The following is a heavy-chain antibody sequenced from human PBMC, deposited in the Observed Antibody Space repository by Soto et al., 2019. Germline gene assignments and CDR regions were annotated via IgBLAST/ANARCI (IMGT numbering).Heavy chain of an antibody. J-gene: IGHJ6*02. CDR1: GGSISSGGYY. V-gene: IGHV4-31*03. D-gene: IGHD3-10*01. CDR2: IYYSGST. Sequence: QVQLQESGPGLVKPSQTLSLTCTVSGGSISSGGYYWSWIRQHPGKGLEWIGYIYYSGSTYYNPYLTSRVTISVDTSKNPFSLKLSSVTAADTAVYYCARDRLWFGELHHPNYYGMDVWGQGTTVTVSS. CDR3: ARDRLWFGELHHPNYYGMDV.